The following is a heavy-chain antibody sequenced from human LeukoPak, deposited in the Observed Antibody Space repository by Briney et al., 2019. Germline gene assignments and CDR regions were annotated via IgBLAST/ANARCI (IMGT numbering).Heavy chain of an antibody. J-gene: IGHJ5*02. Sequence: SETLSLTCAVYGGSFSGYYWSWIRQPPGKGLEWIGEINHSGSTNYNPSLKSRVTISVDTSKNQFSLKLSSVTAADTAVYYCARHGSGSVVPVGFDPWGQGTLVTVSS. V-gene: IGHV4-34*01. CDR1: GGSFSGYY. D-gene: IGHD2-15*01. CDR3: ARHGSGSVVPVGFDP. CDR2: INHSGST.